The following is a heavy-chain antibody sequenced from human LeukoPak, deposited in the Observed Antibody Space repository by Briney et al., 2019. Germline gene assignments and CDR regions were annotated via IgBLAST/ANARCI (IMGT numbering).Heavy chain of an antibody. CDR2: ISQSGNS. Sequence: SETLSLTCKVSGDSISSSTCNWSWIRQPPGKGLEWIGYISQSGNSYFTPSLKSRATISVDRSKNHFSLTLISVTAADTAVYYCARDQVDYDIPDHFNYWGKGTLVAVSS. CDR1: GDSISSSTCN. CDR3: ARDQVDYDIPDHFNY. J-gene: IGHJ4*02. D-gene: IGHD3-22*01. V-gene: IGHV4-30-2*01.